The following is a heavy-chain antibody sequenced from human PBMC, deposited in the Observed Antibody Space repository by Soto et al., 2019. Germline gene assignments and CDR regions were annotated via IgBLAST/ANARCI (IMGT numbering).Heavy chain of an antibody. Sequence: GASVKVSCKASGGTFSSYAISWVRQAPGQGLEWMGGIIPIFGTANYAQKFQGRVTITADESTSTAYMELSSLRSEDTAVYYCARGLRYFDRSYYFDYRGQGTLVIVSS. D-gene: IGHD3-9*01. CDR3: ARGLRYFDRSYYFDY. CDR2: IIPIFGTA. CDR1: GGTFSSYA. V-gene: IGHV1-69*13. J-gene: IGHJ4*02.